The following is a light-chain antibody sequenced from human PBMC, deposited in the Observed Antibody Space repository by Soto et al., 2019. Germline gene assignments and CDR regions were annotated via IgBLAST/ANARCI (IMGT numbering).Light chain of an antibody. Sequence: EIVMTQSPATLSVSPGERATLSCWASQSVSSNLAWYQQKPGQAPRLLIYGASTRATGIPARFSGNGSGTEFTLTISSLQSEDFAVYYCQQYNNWLWTFGQGTKVEIK. J-gene: IGKJ1*01. CDR3: QQYNNWLWT. CDR1: QSVSSN. V-gene: IGKV3-15*01. CDR2: GAS.